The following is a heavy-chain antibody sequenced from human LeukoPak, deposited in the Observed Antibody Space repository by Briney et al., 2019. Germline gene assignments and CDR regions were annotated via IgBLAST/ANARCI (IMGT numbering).Heavy chain of an antibody. V-gene: IGHV4-39*07. J-gene: IGHJ4*02. CDR1: GGSISSSSYY. D-gene: IGHD2-21*02. CDR2: ICYSGST. Sequence: PSETLSLTCTVPGGSISSSSYYWGWIRQPPGKGLEWIGSICYSGSTYYNPSLKSRVTISVDTSKNQFSLKLSSVTAADTAVYYCARGEVVTATFDYWGQGTLVTVSS. CDR3: ARGEVVTATFDY.